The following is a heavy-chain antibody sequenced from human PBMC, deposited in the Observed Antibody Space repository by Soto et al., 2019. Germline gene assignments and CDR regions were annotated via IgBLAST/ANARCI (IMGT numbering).Heavy chain of an antibody. CDR1: GFTVSSNY. V-gene: IGHV3-53*04. D-gene: IGHD2-15*01. CDR3: ARDLVVVVAADYYYYGMDV. CDR2: IYSGGST. J-gene: IGHJ6*02. Sequence: EVQLVESGGGLVQPGGSLRLSCAASGFTVSSNYMSWVRQAPGKGLEWVSVIYSGGSTYYADSVKGRFTISRHISKNTLYLQMNSLRAEDTAVYYCARDLVVVVAADYYYYGMDVWGQGTTVTVSS.